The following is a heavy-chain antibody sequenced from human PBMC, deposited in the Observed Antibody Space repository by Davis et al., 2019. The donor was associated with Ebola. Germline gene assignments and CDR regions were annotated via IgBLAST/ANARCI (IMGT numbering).Heavy chain of an antibody. J-gene: IGHJ6*02. V-gene: IGHV4-31*02. Sequence: PSETLSLTCTFPGGPISSSIYYWSWIRQHPGKGLEWIGYIYYSGSTYYNPSLKSRVTISVDTSKNQFSLKLSSVTAADTAVYYCARDGGVRYCSSTSCQTPRYYYGMDVWGQGTTVTVSS. CDR1: GGPISSSIYY. CDR2: IYYSGST. D-gene: IGHD2-2*01. CDR3: ARDGGVRYCSSTSCQTPRYYYGMDV.